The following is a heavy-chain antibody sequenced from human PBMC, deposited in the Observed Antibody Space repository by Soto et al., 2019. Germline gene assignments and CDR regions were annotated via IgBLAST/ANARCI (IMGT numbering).Heavy chain of an antibody. D-gene: IGHD7-27*01. J-gene: IGHJ4*02. CDR2: INHSGST. CDR3: ARGQGNSGFDY. Sequence: SETLSLTCAVYGGSFSGYYWTWIRQPPGTGLEWIGEINHSGSTNYNPSLKSRITINPDTSKNQFSLQLNSVTPEDTAVYYCARGQGNSGFDYWGQGTQVTVSS. CDR1: GGSFSGYY. V-gene: IGHV4-34*01.